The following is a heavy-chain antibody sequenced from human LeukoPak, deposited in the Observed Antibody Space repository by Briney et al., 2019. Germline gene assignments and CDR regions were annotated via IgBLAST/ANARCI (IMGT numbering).Heavy chain of an antibody. V-gene: IGHV1-58*02. D-gene: IGHD2-15*01. Sequence: SVKVSCKSSGFTFTSSAMQWVRQARGQRLAWIGWIVVGSGNTNYAQKFQERVTITRDMSTSTAYMELSSLRSEDTAVYYCAAEYCSGGSCYFDYWGQGTLVTVSS. CDR2: IVVGSGNT. CDR1: GFTFTSSA. CDR3: AAEYCSGGSCYFDY. J-gene: IGHJ4*02.